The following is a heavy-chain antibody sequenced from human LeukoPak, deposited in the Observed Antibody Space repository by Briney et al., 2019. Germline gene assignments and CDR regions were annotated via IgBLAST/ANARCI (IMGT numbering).Heavy chain of an antibody. CDR1: GFTVSSNY. V-gene: IGHV3-53*01. D-gene: IGHD3-10*01. J-gene: IGHJ6*03. CDR3: ASERITMVRGVIPYYYMDV. Sequence: GGSLRLFCAASGFTVSSNYMSWVRQAPGKGLEWDSVIYSGGSTYYADSVKGRFTISRDNSKNTLYLQMNSLRAEDTAVYYCASERITMVRGVIPYYYMDVWGKGTTVTVSS. CDR2: IYSGGST.